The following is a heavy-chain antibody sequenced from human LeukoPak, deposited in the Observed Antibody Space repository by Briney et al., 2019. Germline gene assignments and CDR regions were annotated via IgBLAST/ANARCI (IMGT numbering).Heavy chain of an antibody. Sequence: GGSLRLSCAVSGFTVSNNYMSWVRQAPGKGLEWVSIIYSDGRTYYANSVKGRFTISRDNSKNTLDLQMNSLRAEDTAVYYCARGGGAFCGSDCHRNFDYWGQGTLVTVSS. D-gene: IGHD2-21*02. V-gene: IGHV3-53*01. CDR1: GFTVSNNY. CDR2: IYSDGRT. CDR3: ARGGGAFCGSDCHRNFDY. J-gene: IGHJ4*02.